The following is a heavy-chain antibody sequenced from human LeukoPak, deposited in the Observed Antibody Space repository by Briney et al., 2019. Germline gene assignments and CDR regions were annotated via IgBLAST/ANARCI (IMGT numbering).Heavy chain of an antibody. CDR2: ISESGTT. D-gene: IGHD3-10*01. V-gene: IGHV4-39*01. CDR3: ARYSGSYFDY. J-gene: IGHJ4*02. Sequence: PSETLSLTCTVSGGSISSSSHYWAWIRQPPGKGLERLATISESGTTYYNPSLKSRVTISVDTSKNQFSLKLGSVTAAGTAVFYCARYSGSYFDYWGQGTLVTVSS. CDR1: GGSISSSSHY.